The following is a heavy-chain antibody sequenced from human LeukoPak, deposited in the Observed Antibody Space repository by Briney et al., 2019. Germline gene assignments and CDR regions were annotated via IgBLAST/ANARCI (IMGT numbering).Heavy chain of an antibody. CDR2: IYMTGST. D-gene: IGHD3-10*01. J-gene: IGHJ5*02. CDR1: GGSISGHY. V-gene: IGHV4-4*07. CDR3: ARVALFGSGSYYWFDP. Sequence: SETLSLTCTVSGGSISGHYWSWIRQPAGKGLEWIGRIYMTGSTNYNPSLKSRVTMSADMSKNQFSLKLSSVTAADTAVYFCARVALFGSGSYYWFDPWGQGTLVTVSP.